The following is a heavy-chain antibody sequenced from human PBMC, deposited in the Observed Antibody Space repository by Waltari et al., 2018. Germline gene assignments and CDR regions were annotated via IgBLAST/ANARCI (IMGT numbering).Heavy chain of an antibody. Sequence: LTCAVSGYSISSGYYWGWIRQPPGKGLEWIGSIYHSGSTYYNPSLKSRVTISVDTSKNQFSLKLSSVTAADTAVYYCARHQAAAADYWGQGTLVTVSS. V-gene: IGHV4-38-2*01. J-gene: IGHJ4*02. CDR2: IYHSGST. CDR3: ARHQAAAADY. CDR1: GYSISSGYY. D-gene: IGHD6-13*01.